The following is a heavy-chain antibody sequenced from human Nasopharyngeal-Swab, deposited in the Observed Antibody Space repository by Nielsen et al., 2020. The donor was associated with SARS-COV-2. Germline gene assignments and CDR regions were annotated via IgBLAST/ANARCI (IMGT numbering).Heavy chain of an antibody. CDR1: GGSISSYY. V-gene: IGHV4-59*13. CDR2: IYYSGST. J-gene: IGHJ6*02. D-gene: IGHD6-13*01. Sequence: SETLSLTCTASGGSISSYYWSWIRQPPGKGLEWIGYIYYSGSTNYNPSLKRRVTISVDTSKNKFSLKLSSVTAAETAVYYCAGSEQQLVLDYEYYGMDVWGQGTTVTVSS. CDR3: AGSEQQLVLDYEYYGMDV.